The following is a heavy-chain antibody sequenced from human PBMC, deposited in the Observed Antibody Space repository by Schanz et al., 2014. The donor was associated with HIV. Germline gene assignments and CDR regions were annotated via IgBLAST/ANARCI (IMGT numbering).Heavy chain of an antibody. V-gene: IGHV3-23*01. CDR1: GFTFNNYA. Sequence: EVQLLDSGGGLVQPGGSLRLSCVASGFTFNNYAMTWVRQAPGKGLEWVSTISGSDGDTYYADSVKGRFTISRDNSKKTVFLQMNNLRAEDTAVYYCARDRLHPGNGMDVWGQGTTVTVSS. D-gene: IGHD4-4*01. CDR3: ARDRLHPGNGMDV. J-gene: IGHJ6*02. CDR2: ISGSDGDT.